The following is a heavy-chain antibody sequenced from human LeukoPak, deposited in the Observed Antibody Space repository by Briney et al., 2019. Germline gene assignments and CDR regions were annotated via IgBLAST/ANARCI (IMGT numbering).Heavy chain of an antibody. V-gene: IGHV3-30*02. CDR2: IRYDGIHE. CDR3: AKDRQDYGAF. D-gene: IGHD4/OR15-4a*01. Sequence: GGSLRLSCSSSGFTFSSYGFHRVRQAPGKGLEWVAFIRYDGIHEFYADSVKGRFTISRDNSKNTLFLQMNSLRVEDAAVYYCAKDRQDYGAFWGQGALVTVSS. CDR1: GFTFSSYG. J-gene: IGHJ4*02.